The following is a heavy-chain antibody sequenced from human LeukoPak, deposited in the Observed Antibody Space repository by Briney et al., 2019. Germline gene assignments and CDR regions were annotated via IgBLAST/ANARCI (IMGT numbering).Heavy chain of an antibody. Sequence: SETLSLTCTVSGGSISSYYWSWIRQPPGKGLEWIGYIYYSGSTNYNPSLKSRVTISVDTSKNQFSLKLSSVTAADTAVYYCARERYSSGWYDYWGQGTLVTVS. CDR1: GGSISSYY. CDR3: ARERYSSGWYDY. D-gene: IGHD6-19*01. V-gene: IGHV4-59*01. J-gene: IGHJ4*02. CDR2: IYYSGST.